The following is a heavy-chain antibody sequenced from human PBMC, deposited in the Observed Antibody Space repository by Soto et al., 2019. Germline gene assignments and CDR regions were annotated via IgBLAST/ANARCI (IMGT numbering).Heavy chain of an antibody. V-gene: IGHV1-8*02. Sequence: QVQLVQSGAEVKKPGASVKVSCKASGYTFINYDINWVRQATGQGLEWMGWMNPKNGNTAYAQKFQDRVTMTRDISISTAYMELSSLRSEDTAVYYCAREESGYESNFDYWGQGTLVTVSS. CDR3: AREESGYESNFDY. CDR1: GYTFINYD. CDR2: MNPKNGNT. J-gene: IGHJ4*02. D-gene: IGHD5-12*01.